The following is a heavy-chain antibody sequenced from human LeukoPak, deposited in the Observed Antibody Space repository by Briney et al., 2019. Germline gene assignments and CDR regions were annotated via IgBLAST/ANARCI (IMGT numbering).Heavy chain of an antibody. V-gene: IGHV3-48*03. J-gene: IGHJ4*02. Sequence: GGSLRLSCSASGFTFGDHAMNWVRQAPGKGLEWVSYISSSGSTIYYADSVKGRFTISRDNAKNSLYLQMNSLRAEDTAVYYCARESRDAYNKGSFDYWGQGTLVTVSS. D-gene: IGHD5-24*01. CDR2: ISSSGSTI. CDR3: ARESRDAYNKGSFDY. CDR1: GFTFGDHA.